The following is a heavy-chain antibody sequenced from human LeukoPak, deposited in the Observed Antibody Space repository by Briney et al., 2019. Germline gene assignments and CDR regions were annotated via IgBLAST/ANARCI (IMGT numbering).Heavy chain of an antibody. V-gene: IGHV4-59*01. CDR3: ARDRTTPYSSGWLDY. CDR1: GRSISSYH. CDR2: IYYSGST. D-gene: IGHD6-19*01. Sequence: NPSETLSLNCSVNGRSISSYHWVRLRQPTGQGLEWIGYIYYSGSTNYNPSLKSRVTISVDTSKNQFSLKLTSVTAADAAVYYCARDRTTPYSSGWLDYWGQGSLVTVSS. J-gene: IGHJ4*02.